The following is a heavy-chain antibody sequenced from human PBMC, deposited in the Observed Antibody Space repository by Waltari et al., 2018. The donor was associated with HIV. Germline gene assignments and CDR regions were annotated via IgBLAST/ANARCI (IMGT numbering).Heavy chain of an antibody. CDR2: NNHSGST. CDR3: ARVDSIAVAGRDYYGMDV. CDR1: GGSFSGYY. Sequence: QVQLQQWGAGLLKPSETLSLTCAVYGGSFSGYYWSWIRQPPGKGLEWIGENNHSGSTNYNPSLKSRVTISVDTSKNQFSLKLSSVTAADTAVYYCARVDSIAVAGRDYYGMDVWGQGTTVTVSS. J-gene: IGHJ6*02. D-gene: IGHD6-19*01. V-gene: IGHV4-34*01.